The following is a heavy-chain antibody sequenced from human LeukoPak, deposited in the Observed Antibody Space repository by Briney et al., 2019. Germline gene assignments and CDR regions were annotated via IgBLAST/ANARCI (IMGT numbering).Heavy chain of an antibody. CDR1: GGSISSYY. CDR2: IYYSGST. J-gene: IGHJ6*02. D-gene: IGHD3-3*01. V-gene: IGHV4-59*01. CDR3: ARDIGTYYDFWSGYQGPRYYYYGMDV. Sequence: PSETLSLTCTVSGGSISSYYWSWIRQPPGKGLEWIGYIYYSGSTNYNPSLKSRVTISVDTSKNQFSLKLSSVTAADTAVYYCARDIGTYYDFWSGYQGPRYYYYGMDVWGQGTTVTVSS.